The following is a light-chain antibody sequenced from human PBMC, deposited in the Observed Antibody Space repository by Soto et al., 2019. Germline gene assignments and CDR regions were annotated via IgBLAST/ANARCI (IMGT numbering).Light chain of an antibody. J-gene: IGLJ1*01. Sequence: QPVLTQSPSASASLGASVKLTCTLSSGHSSYAIAWHQQQPEKGTRYLMKLNSDGSHRKGDGIPDRFSGSSSGAERYLIISSLQSEDEADYYCQTWGTGIHVFGTGTKVTVL. V-gene: IGLV4-69*01. CDR2: LNSDGSH. CDR3: QTWGTGIHV. CDR1: SGHSSYA.